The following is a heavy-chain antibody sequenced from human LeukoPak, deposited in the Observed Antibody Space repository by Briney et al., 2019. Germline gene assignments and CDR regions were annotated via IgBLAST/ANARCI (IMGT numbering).Heavy chain of an antibody. CDR1: GGSISSYY. J-gene: IGHJ2*01. Sequence: PSETLSLTCTVSGGSISSYYWSWIRQPPGKGLEWIGYIYYSGSTNYNPSLKSRVTISVDTSKNQFSLRLRSVTAADTAVYYCARDSHNYGRWFFDLWGRGTLVTVSS. V-gene: IGHV4-59*01. D-gene: IGHD3-16*01. CDR2: IYYSGST. CDR3: ARDSHNYGRWFFDL.